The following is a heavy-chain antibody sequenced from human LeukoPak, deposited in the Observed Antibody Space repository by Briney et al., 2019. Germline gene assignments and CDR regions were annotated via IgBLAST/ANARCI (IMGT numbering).Heavy chain of an antibody. Sequence: GSLRLSCAASGFTFSSYAMSWVRQAPGKGLEWVSTLRGSGASTSYADSVKGRFTISRDNSKNTLYLQMNSLRAEDTARYYCAKQKGYCSGGSCYYSDYWGQGTLVTVSS. CDR2: LRGSGAST. CDR3: AKQKGYCSGGSCYYSDY. J-gene: IGHJ4*02. V-gene: IGHV3-23*01. D-gene: IGHD2-15*01. CDR1: GFTFSSYA.